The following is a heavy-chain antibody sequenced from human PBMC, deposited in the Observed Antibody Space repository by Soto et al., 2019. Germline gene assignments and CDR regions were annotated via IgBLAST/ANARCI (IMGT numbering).Heavy chain of an antibody. V-gene: IGHV1-2*04. J-gene: IGHJ3*02. CDR2: INPNSGGT. D-gene: IGHD5-12*01. CDR3: ARGERWLQLIPRPGAFDI. CDR1: GYTFTVYY. Sequence: ASVKVSCTASGYTFTVYYMRWVRQAPGQGLEWMGWINPNSGGTNYAQKFQGWVTMTRDTSISTAYMELSRLRSDDTAVYYCARGERWLQLIPRPGAFDIWGQGTMVTVSS.